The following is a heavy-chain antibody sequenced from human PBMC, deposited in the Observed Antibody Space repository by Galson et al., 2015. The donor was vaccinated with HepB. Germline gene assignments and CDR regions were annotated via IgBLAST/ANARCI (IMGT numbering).Heavy chain of an antibody. Sequence: SLRLSCAASGFTFSTYSMNWVRQAPGKGLEWVSYTSSSSSGIYYADSVKGRFAVSRDNAKNSLHLQMNSLKNEDTAVYYCAREYSYAIDYWGQGTLVTVSS. CDR2: TSSSSSGI. CDR1: GFTFSTYS. D-gene: IGHD5-18*01. J-gene: IGHJ4*02. CDR3: AREYSYAIDY. V-gene: IGHV3-48*02.